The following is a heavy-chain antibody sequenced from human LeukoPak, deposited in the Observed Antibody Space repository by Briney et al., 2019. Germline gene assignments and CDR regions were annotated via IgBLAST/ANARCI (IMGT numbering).Heavy chain of an antibody. CDR1: GGSISSSW. D-gene: IGHD5-24*01. V-gene: IGHV4-59*12. Sequence: SETLSLTCTVSGGSISSSWWSWIRQSPGKGLEWIGYMYYTGSTDYNPSLKSRVTISVDTSKNQFSLKLSSVTAADTAVYYCARYIQETKYYFDYWGQGTLVTVSS. CDR2: MYYTGST. J-gene: IGHJ4*02. CDR3: ARYIQETKYYFDY.